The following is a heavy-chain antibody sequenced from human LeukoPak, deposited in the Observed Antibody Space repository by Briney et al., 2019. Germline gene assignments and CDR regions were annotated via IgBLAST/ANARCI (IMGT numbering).Heavy chain of an antibody. V-gene: IGHV1-2*02. Sequence: ASVKVSCKASGYTFTDYYMHWVRQAPGQGLEWMGWINPNSGGTNYAQKFQGRVTMTRDTSISTAYMELSRLRSDDTAVYYCARDNLRWELQDGVDPWGQGTLVTVSS. CDR1: GYTFTDYY. CDR2: INPNSGGT. CDR3: ARDNLRWELQDGVDP. J-gene: IGHJ5*02. D-gene: IGHD1-26*01.